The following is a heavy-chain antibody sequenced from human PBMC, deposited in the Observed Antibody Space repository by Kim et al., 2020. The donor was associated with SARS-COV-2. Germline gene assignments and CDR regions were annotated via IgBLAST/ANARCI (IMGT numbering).Heavy chain of an antibody. Sequence: SETLSLTCTVSGGSISSGGYYWSWIRQHPGKGLEWIGYIYYSGSTYYNPSLKSRVTISVDTSKNQFSLKLSSVTAADTAVYYCARILRFLEWSFDYWGQGTLVTVSS. J-gene: IGHJ4*02. CDR1: GGSISSGGYY. CDR2: IYYSGST. V-gene: IGHV4-31*03. CDR3: ARILRFLEWSFDY. D-gene: IGHD3-3*01.